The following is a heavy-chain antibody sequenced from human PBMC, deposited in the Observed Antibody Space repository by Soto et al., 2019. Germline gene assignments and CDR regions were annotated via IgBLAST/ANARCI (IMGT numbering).Heavy chain of an antibody. J-gene: IGHJ4*02. CDR3: AKTGVRGMAIYYFDY. CDR2: ISYDGSNK. CDR1: GFTFSSYG. Sequence: GGSLRLSCAASGFTFSSYGMHWVRQAPGKGLEWVAVISYDGSNKYYADSVKGRFTISRDNSKNTLYLQMNSLRAEDTALYYCAKTGVRGMAIYYFDYWGQGTLVTVSS. D-gene: IGHD3-10*01. V-gene: IGHV3-30*18.